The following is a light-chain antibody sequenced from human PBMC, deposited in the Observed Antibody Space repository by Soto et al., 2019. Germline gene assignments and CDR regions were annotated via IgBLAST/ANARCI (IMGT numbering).Light chain of an antibody. CDR2: AAS. CDR1: QDISIY. J-gene: IGKJ2*01. CDR3: LQHSSFPRT. Sequence: DIQMTQSPSAMSASVGDRVTITCRASQDISIYLAWFQQKPGEVPKRLIYAASSLQRGVSSRFSGTGSGTEFTLTISSLQPEDFATYYCLQHSSFPRTFGQGTKLEVK. V-gene: IGKV1-17*03.